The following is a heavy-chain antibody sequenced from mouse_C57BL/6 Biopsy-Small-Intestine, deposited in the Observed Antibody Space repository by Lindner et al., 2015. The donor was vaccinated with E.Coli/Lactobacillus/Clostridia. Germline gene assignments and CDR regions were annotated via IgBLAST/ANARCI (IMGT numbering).Heavy chain of an antibody. Sequence: SVKVSCKVSGSTLSKLSIQWVRQAPGKGLEWMGGFDPEDGEAVFAQKFQGRLTMTEDTATDTAYMELSSLRSEDTAVYYCAAVLHKYDSSGYYFYYYAMDVWGQGTTVTVSS. J-gene: IGHJ4*01. CDR2: FDPEDGEA. D-gene: IGHD1-1*01. V-gene: IGHV1S29*02. CDR1: GSTLSKLS. CDR3: AAVLHKYDSSGYYFYYYAMDV.